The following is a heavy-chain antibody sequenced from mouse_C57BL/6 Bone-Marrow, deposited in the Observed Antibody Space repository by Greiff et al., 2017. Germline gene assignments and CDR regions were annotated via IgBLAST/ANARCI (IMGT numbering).Heavy chain of an antibody. J-gene: IGHJ2*01. V-gene: IGHV5-4*01. CDR1: GFTFSSYA. D-gene: IGHD2-3*01. CDR3: AREGWLLVPDY. Sequence: EVKLVESGGGLVKPGGSLKLSCAASGFTFSSYAMSWVRQTPEKRLEWVATISDGGSYTYYPDNVKGRFTISRDNAKNNLYLQMSHLKSEDTAMYYCAREGWLLVPDYWGQGTTLTVSS. CDR2: ISDGGSYT.